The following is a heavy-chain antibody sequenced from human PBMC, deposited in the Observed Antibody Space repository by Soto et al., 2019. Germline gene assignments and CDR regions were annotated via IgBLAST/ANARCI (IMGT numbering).Heavy chain of an antibody. CDR2: INPNSGGT. D-gene: IGHD1-26*01. J-gene: IGHJ6*02. V-gene: IGHV1-2*04. CDR1: GYTFTGYY. CDR3: ARAEVIGGNSYYGMDV. Sequence: ASVKVSCKASGYTFTGYYMHWVRQAPGQGLEWMGWINPNSGGTNYAQKFQGWVTMTRDTSISTAYMELSRLRSDDTAVYYCARAEVIGGNSYYGMDVWGQGTTVTVSS.